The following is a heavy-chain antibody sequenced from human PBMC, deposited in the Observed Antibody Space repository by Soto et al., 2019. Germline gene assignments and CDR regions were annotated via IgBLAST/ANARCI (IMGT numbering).Heavy chain of an antibody. D-gene: IGHD3-9*01. CDR2: IYSGGST. J-gene: IGHJ6*04. Sequence: PGGSLRLSCAASGFTVSSNYMSWVRQAPGKGLEWVSVIYSGGSTYYADSVKGRFTISRDNSKNTLYLQMNSLRAEDTAVYYCGSRTYYDILTGSPQVDVWGKGTTVTVSS. CDR1: GFTVSSNY. CDR3: GSRTYYDILTGSPQVDV. V-gene: IGHV3-66*01.